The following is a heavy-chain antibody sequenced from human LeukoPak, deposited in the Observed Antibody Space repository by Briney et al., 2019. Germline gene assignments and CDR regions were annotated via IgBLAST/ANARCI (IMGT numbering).Heavy chain of an antibody. J-gene: IGHJ5*02. CDR3: ARHSSSSRGWFDP. V-gene: IGHV4-59*08. CDR1: GGSMNNYY. CDR2: IYYSGST. D-gene: IGHD6-6*01. Sequence: TPSETLSLTCTVSGGSMNNYYWSWIRQPPGKGLEWIGYIYYSGSTNYSPSLKSRVTISVDTSKNQFSLKLSSVTAADTAVYYCARHSSSSRGWFDPWGQGTLVTVSS.